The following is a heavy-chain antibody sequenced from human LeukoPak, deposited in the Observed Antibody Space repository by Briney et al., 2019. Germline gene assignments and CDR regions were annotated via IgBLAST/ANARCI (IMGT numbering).Heavy chain of an antibody. Sequence: PGGSLRLSCAASGFTFSSYSMNWVRQAPGKGLEWVSSISSSSSYIHYADSVKGRFTISRDNAKNSLYLQMNSLRAEDTAVYYCARVGGYCSSTSCFQFDYWGQGTLVTVSS. D-gene: IGHD2-2*03. CDR2: ISSSSSYI. CDR3: ARVGGYCSSTSCFQFDY. V-gene: IGHV3-21*01. CDR1: GFTFSSYS. J-gene: IGHJ4*02.